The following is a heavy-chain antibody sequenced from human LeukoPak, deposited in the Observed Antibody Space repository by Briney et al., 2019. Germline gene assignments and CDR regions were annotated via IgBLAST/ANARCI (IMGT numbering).Heavy chain of an antibody. D-gene: IGHD2-2*01. J-gene: IGHJ5*02. CDR3: ARVGRDCSDINCYWADWFDP. Sequence: ASVKVSCKASGYTFSTYGITWVREPPGQGPEWLGWISGSTGSTHYTQAVQGRVTMTTDTSTATAYMELRSLRSDDTAIYYCARVGRDCSDINCYWADWFDPWGQGTLVIVSS. CDR2: ISGSTGST. V-gene: IGHV1-18*01. CDR1: GYTFSTYG.